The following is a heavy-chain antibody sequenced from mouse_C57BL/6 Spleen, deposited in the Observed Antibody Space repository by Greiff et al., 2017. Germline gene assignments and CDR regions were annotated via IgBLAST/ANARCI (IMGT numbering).Heavy chain of an antibody. D-gene: IGHD2-4*01. J-gene: IGHJ2*01. CDR1: GFTFSDYG. CDR2: ISSGSSTI. Sequence: EVKLVESGGGLVKPGGSLKLSCAASGFTFSDYGMHWVRQAPEKGLEWVAYISSGSSTIYYADTVKGRFTISRDNAKNTLFLQMTSLRSEDTAMYYCARGLREGFDYWGQGTTLTVSS. CDR3: ARGLREGFDY. V-gene: IGHV5-17*01.